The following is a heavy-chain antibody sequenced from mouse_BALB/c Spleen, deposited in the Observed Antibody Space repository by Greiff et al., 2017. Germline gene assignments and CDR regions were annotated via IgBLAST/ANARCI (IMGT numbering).Heavy chain of an antibody. CDR3: ARGDYYGNSFDY. J-gene: IGHJ2*01. CDR1: GFNIKDYY. D-gene: IGHD2-1*01. V-gene: IGHV14-1*02. CDR2: IDPENGNT. Sequence: VQLQQSGAELVRPGALVKLSCKASGFNIKDYYMHWVKQRPEQGLEWIGWIDPENGNTIYDPKFQGKASITADTSSNTAYLQLSSLTSEDTAFYYSARGDYYGNSFDYWGQGTTLTVSS.